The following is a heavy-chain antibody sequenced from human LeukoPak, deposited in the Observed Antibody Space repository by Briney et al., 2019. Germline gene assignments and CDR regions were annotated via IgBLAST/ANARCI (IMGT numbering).Heavy chain of an antibody. CDR2: IYSSVTT. CDR1: GGSISSYY. Sequence: SETLSLTCTVSGGSISSYYWTWIRQSAGEGLEWIGRIYSSVTTDYNPSLKSRVTISVDTSKNQFSLKLSSVTAADTAVYYCARASRIQLWLASAFDIWGQGTMVTVSS. D-gene: IGHD5-18*01. V-gene: IGHV4-4*07. J-gene: IGHJ3*02. CDR3: ARASRIQLWLASAFDI.